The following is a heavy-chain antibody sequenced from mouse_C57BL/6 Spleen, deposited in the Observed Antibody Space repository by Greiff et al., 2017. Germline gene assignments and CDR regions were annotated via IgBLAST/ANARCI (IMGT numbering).Heavy chain of an antibody. CDR1: GYTFPDYY. J-gene: IGHJ3*01. CDR3: ARSGSLAWFAY. Sequence: VQLQQSGAELVRPGASVKLSCKASGYTFPDYYINWVKQRPGPGLEWIARIYPGSGNTYYNEKFKGKATLPAEKSSSTAYMQHRSLTSEDSAVYFCARSGSLAWFAYWGQGTLVTVSA. CDR2: IYPGSGNT. V-gene: IGHV1-76*01. D-gene: IGHD6-2*01.